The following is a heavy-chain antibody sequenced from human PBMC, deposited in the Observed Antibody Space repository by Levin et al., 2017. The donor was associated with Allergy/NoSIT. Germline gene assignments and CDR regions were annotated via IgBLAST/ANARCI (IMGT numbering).Heavy chain of an antibody. CDR1: GFTFSSYG. CDR2: ISYDGSNK. CDR3: AKDVAAGTAY. V-gene: IGHV3-30*18. J-gene: IGHJ4*02. Sequence: PGGSLRLSCAASGFTFSSYGMHWVRQAPGKGLEWVAVISYDGSNKYYADSVKGRFTISRDNSKNTLYLQMNSLRAEDTAVYYCAKDVAAGTAYWGQGTLVTVSS. D-gene: IGHD6-13*01.